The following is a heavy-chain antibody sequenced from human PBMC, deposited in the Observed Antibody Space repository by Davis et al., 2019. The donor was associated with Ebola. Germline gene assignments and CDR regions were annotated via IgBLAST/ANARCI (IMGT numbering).Heavy chain of an antibody. Sequence: AASVKVSCKASGGTFSSYAISWVRQAPGQGLEWMGSIDPSGGTTIYAQRFQGKVTMTRDTSTSTVYVDLSSLRSEDTAVYYCARGFYNWNFQDYFDYWGQGTLVTVSS. J-gene: IGHJ4*02. V-gene: IGHV1-46*01. CDR3: ARGFYNWNFQDYFDY. D-gene: IGHD1-7*01. CDR2: IDPSGGTT. CDR1: GGTFSSYA.